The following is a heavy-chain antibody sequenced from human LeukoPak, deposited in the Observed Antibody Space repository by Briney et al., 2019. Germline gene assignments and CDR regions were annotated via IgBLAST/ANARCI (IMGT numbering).Heavy chain of an antibody. V-gene: IGHV1-46*01. D-gene: IGHD6-13*01. J-gene: IGHJ5*02. CDR3: ARDVSHSGSWYGWWFDP. Sequence: GASVKVSCKASGYSFTGHYMHWVRQAPGQGLEWMGIINPSGGSTSYSQKFQGRVTMTRDMSTSTVYMELSSLRSEDTAVYYCARDVSHSGSWYGWWFDPWGQGTLVTVSS. CDR1: GYSFTGHY. CDR2: INPSGGST.